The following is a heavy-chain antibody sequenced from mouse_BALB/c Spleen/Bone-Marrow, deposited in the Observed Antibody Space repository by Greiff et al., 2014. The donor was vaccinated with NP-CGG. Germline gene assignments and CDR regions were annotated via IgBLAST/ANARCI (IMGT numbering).Heavy chain of an antibody. CDR3: ATMITDWYFDV. V-gene: IGHV14-3*02. Sequence: EVQLQQSGAELVKPGASVKLSCTASGFNIKDTYMHWVKQRPEQGLEWIGRIDPANGNTKYDPKFQGKATITADKSSNTAYLQLSSQTSEDTAVYYCATMITDWYFDVWGAGTTVTVSS. CDR2: IDPANGNT. D-gene: IGHD2-4*01. J-gene: IGHJ1*01. CDR1: GFNIKDTY.